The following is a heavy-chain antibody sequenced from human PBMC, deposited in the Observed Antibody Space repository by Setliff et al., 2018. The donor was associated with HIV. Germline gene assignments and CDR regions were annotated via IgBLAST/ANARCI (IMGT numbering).Heavy chain of an antibody. CDR2: IYPNSGGT. CDR1: GYTFTAYY. Sequence: GASVKVSCKASGYTFTAYYIHWVRQAPGQGLEWMGRIYPNSGGTNFARKFQGRVTMTRDTSISTAYMELSSLRSEDTAVYYCARFPVLGGMDVWGQGTTVTVSS. D-gene: IGHD1-20*01. V-gene: IGHV1-2*06. J-gene: IGHJ6*02. CDR3: ARFPVLGGMDV.